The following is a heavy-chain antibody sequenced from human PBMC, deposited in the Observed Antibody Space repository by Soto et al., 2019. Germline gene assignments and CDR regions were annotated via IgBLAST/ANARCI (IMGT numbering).Heavy chain of an antibody. D-gene: IGHD2-15*01. CDR2: IYYSGST. Sequence: PSETLSLTCTVSGGSISSSSYYWGWIRLPPGKGLEGIGSIYYSGSTYYNPSLKSRVTISVDTSKNQFSLKLSSVTAADTAVYYCARHHPKFVVGVAASWFDPWGQRTLVTVFS. CDR1: GGSISSSSYY. V-gene: IGHV4-39*01. J-gene: IGHJ5*02. CDR3: ARHHPKFVVGVAASWFDP.